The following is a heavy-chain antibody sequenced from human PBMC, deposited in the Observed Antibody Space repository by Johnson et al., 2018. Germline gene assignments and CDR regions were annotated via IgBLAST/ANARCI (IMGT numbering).Heavy chain of an antibody. Sequence: EVQLLETGGGLVEPGGTLRLSCAVSGFTLSSSWMSWVRQAPGKGLEWVAHINQDGSEKYYGDSGKGRFPISRDNAKHSLYLHMNSRRAEDTAVYYCGRGLYGDYGDVEYFQHWGQGTLVTVSS. V-gene: IGHV3-7*01. CDR1: GFTLSSSW. CDR2: INQDGSEK. CDR3: GRGLYGDYGDVEYFQH. J-gene: IGHJ1*01. D-gene: IGHD4-17*01.